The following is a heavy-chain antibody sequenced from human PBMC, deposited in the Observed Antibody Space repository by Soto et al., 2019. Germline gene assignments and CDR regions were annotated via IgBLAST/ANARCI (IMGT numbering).Heavy chain of an antibody. CDR2: IYYSGST. CDR3: ARDKVDIGVSGTHYYYGMDV. CDR1: GGSISNYY. Sequence: QVQLQESGPGLVKPSETLSLTSTVSGGSISNYYWSWIRQPPGKGLEWIGYIYYSGSTNYNPSLQSRVTISVDTSKNQFSLKLSSVTAADTAVYYCARDKVDIGVSGTHYYYGMDVWGQGTTVTVSS. V-gene: IGHV4-59*01. D-gene: IGHD6-19*01. J-gene: IGHJ6*02.